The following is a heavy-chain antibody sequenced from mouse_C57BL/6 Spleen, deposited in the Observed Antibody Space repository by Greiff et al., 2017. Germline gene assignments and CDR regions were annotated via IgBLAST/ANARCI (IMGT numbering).Heavy chain of an antibody. CDR2: ISSGGSYT. Sequence: VLLFASFGAFVTPGGSLKLSCAASGFTFSSYGMSWVRQTPDKRLEWVATISSGGSYTYYPDSVKGRFTISRANAKNTLYLQMSSFKSEDTAMYYCARPEGYFDYWGQGTTLTVSS. CDR1: GFTFSSYG. CDR3: ARPEGYFDY. J-gene: IGHJ2*01. V-gene: IGHV5-6*01.